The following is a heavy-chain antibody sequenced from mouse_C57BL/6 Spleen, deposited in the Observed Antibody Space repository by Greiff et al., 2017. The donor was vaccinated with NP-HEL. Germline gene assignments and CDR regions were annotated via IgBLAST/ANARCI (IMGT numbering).Heavy chain of an antibody. V-gene: IGHV2-5*01. CDR3: AKRGYGYDGYYAMDY. CDR2: IWRGGST. CDR1: GFSLTSYG. Sequence: VQLQESGPGLVQPSQSLSITCTVSGFSLTSYGVHWVRQSPGKGLEWLGVIWRGGSTDYNAAFMSRLSITKDNSKSQVIFKMNSLQADDTAIYYCAKRGYGYDGYYAMDYWGQGTSVTVSS. J-gene: IGHJ4*01. D-gene: IGHD2-2*01.